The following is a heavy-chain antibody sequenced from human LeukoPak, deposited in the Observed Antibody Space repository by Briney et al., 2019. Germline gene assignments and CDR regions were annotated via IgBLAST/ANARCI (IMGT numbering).Heavy chain of an antibody. CDR3: ARDGGSSNWYDVHIGNWFDP. CDR1: GGSISSNNYY. V-gene: IGHV4-61*02. CDR2: IYTNGNT. D-gene: IGHD6-13*01. Sequence: SETLSLTCTVSGGSISSNNYYWSWIRQPAGKGLEWIGRIYTNGNTNYNPSLKSRVTISVDASENQFSLKVTSVTAADTAVYYCARDGGSSNWYDVHIGNWFDPWGQGTLVTVSS. J-gene: IGHJ5*02.